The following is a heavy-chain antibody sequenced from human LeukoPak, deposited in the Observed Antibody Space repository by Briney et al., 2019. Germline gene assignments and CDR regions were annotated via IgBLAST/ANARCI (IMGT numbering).Heavy chain of an antibody. CDR2: IYSGGST. CDR1: GFTVSSNY. V-gene: IGHV3-66*01. D-gene: IGHD6-19*01. J-gene: IGHJ4*02. CDR3: ARDGGASGIDY. Sequence: PGGSLRLSCAASGFTVSSNYMSWVRQAPGKGLEWVSLIYSGGSTYYPDSVKGRFAISRDNSKNTLYLQMNSLRAEDTAVYYCARDGGASGIDYWGQGTLVTVSS.